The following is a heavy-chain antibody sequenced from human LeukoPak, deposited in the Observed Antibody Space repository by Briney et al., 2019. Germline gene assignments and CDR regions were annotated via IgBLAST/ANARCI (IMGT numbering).Heavy chain of an antibody. CDR3: ARDCESRWSQGGFDY. D-gene: IGHD2-21*01. J-gene: IGHJ4*02. V-gene: IGHV1-2*02. CDR1: GYTFSGHY. CDR2: INAESGET. Sequence: ASVKVSCKASGYTFSGHYMHWIRQAPGQGLEWMGWINAESGETKYAQKFQGRVTMTRDTSISTAYMELRGLRFDDTAVYYCARDCESRWSQGGFDYWGQGTLLAVSS.